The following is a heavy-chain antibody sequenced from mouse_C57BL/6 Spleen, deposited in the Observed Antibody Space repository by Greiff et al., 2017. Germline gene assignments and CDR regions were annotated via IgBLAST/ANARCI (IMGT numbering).Heavy chain of an antibody. J-gene: IGHJ4*01. V-gene: IGHV3-6*01. CDR2: ISYDGSN. Sequence: ESGPGLVKPSQSLSLTCSVTGYSITSGYYWNWIRQFPGNKLEWMGYISYDGSNNYNPSLKNRISITRDTSKNQFFLKLNSVTTEDTATYYCARDQLMDYWGQGTSVTVSS. D-gene: IGHD3-3*01. CDR1: GYSITSGYY. CDR3: ARDQLMDY.